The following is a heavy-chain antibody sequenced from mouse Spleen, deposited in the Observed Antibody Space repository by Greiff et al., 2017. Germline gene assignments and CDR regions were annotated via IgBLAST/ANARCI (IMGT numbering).Heavy chain of an antibody. J-gene: IGHJ3*01. CDR3: ARSSNWAFAY. Sequence: EVQLQQSGPELVKPGASVKISCKASGYSFTGYYMNWVKQSPEKSLEWIGEINPSTGGTTYNQKFKAKATLTVDKSSSTAYMQLKSLTSEDSAVYYCARSSNWAFAYWGQGTLVTVSA. D-gene: IGHD4-1*01. V-gene: IGHV1-42*01. CDR2: INPSTGGT. CDR1: GYSFTGYY.